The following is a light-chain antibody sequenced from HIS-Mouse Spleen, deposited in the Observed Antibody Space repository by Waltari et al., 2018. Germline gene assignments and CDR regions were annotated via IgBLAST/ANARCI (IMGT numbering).Light chain of an antibody. CDR2: GKN. Sequence: SSELTQDPAVSVAFGQTVRITCQGDRLRSYYASWYQQKPGQAPVLVIYGKNNRPSGMPDRFLGSSSGNTSSLTITGAQAEAEADYYCNSRDSSGNHLVFGGGNKLTV. J-gene: IGLJ3*02. CDR1: RLRSYY. V-gene: IGLV3-19*01. CDR3: NSRDSSGNHLV.